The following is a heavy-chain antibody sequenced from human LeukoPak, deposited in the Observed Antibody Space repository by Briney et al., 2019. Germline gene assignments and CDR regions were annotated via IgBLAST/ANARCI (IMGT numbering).Heavy chain of an antibody. CDR3: ARSYGQRVSDAFDI. J-gene: IGHJ3*02. CDR1: GYTFSDYY. Sequence: ASVKVSCKASGYTFSDYYIHWVRQAPGQGPEWMGWINPNSGYAQKIQGRVTMTRDTSIRTAYMELSRLRFDDTALYYCARSYGQRVSDAFDIWGQGTMVTVSS. V-gene: IGHV1-2*02. D-gene: IGHD5-18*01. CDR2: INPNSG.